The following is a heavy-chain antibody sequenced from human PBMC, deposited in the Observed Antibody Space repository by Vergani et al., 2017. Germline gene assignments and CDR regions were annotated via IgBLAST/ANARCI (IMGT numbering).Heavy chain of an antibody. CDR1: GFTFSSYW. Sequence: EVQLVESGGGLVQPGGSLRLSCAASGFTFSSYWMSWVRQAPGKGLEWVANIKQDGSEKYYVDSVKGRFTISRDNAKNSLYLQMNSLRAEDTAVYYCAKEPPKNIAAAGANXFDYWGQGTLVTVSS. J-gene: IGHJ4*02. V-gene: IGHV3-7*01. CDR2: IKQDGSEK. D-gene: IGHD6-13*01. CDR3: AKEPPKNIAAAGANXFDY.